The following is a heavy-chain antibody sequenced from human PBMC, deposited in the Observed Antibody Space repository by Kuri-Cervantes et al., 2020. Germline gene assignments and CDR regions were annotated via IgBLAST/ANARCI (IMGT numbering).Heavy chain of an antibody. Sequence: GESLKISCAASGFTFSSYGMHWVRQAPGKGLEWVASISSGISSGGTHTYYADSVRGRFTISRDNAKNSLYLQMNSLRAEDTALYYCAKGYYYDSSGYYPDYWGQGTLVTVSS. V-gene: IGHV3-21*04. CDR3: AKGYYYDSSGYYPDY. J-gene: IGHJ4*02. CDR2: ISSGISSGGTHT. CDR1: GFTFSSYG. D-gene: IGHD3-22*01.